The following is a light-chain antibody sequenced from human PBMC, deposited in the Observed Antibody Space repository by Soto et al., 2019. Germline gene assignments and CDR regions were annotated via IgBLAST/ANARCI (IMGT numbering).Light chain of an antibody. J-gene: IGLJ3*02. CDR2: EDN. Sequence: NFMLTQPHSVSESPGKTVTISCTRSSGSIASNYVQWYQQRPGSSPTTVIYEDNQSPSGVPDRFSGSIDSSSNSASLTISGLKTEDEADYYCQSYDSCIHWVFGGGTKLTVL. V-gene: IGLV6-57*01. CDR1: SGSIASNY. CDR3: QSYDSCIHWV.